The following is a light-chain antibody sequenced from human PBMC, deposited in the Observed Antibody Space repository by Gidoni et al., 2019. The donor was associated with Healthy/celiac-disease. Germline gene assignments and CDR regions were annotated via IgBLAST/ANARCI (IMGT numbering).Light chain of an antibody. V-gene: IGKV1-39*01. CDR2: AAS. J-gene: IGKJ4*01. CDR3: QQSYSTPLT. CDR1: QSISSY. Sequence: DIQMTQYPSSLSASVGDRVTITCLASQSISSYLNWYQQKPGKAPELLIYAASSLQSGVPSRFSGSGSGTAFTLTISSLQPEDFATYYCQQSYSTPLTFGGGTKVEIK.